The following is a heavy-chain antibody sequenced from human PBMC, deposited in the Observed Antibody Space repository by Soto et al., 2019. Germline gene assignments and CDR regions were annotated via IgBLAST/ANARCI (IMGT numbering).Heavy chain of an antibody. CDR3: ARAGDSGSYSFDY. Sequence: SQTLSLTCAISGDSGSSNSVAWNWIRQSPSRGLEWLGRTYYRSKWYNDYGVSVKSRITINPDTSKNQFSLQLNSVTPEDTAVYYCARAGDSGSYSFDYWGQGTLVTVSS. D-gene: IGHD1-26*01. J-gene: IGHJ4*02. CDR2: TYYRSKWYN. CDR1: GDSGSSNSVA. V-gene: IGHV6-1*01.